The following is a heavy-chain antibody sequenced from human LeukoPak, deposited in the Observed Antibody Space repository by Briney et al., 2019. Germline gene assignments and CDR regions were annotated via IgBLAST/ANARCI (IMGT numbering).Heavy chain of an antibody. D-gene: IGHD5-12*01. Sequence: SGPTLVNPTRTLTLTCTFSGFSLSTSRMCVSWIRQPPGKALEWLALIDWDDDKYYSTSLKTRLTISKDTSKNQVVLTMTNMDPVDTATYYCARTRGYSGYDTVDYWGQGALVTVSS. J-gene: IGHJ4*02. CDR1: GFSLSTSRMC. V-gene: IGHV2-70*01. CDR3: ARTRGYSGYDTVDY. CDR2: IDWDDDK.